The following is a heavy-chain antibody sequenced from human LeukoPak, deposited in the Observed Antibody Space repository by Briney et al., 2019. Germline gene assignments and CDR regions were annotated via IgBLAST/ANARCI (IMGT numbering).Heavy chain of an antibody. D-gene: IGHD4-11*01. Sequence: SETLSLTCTVSGGSISSYYWSWIRQPPGKGLEWIGYIYYSGSTNYNPSLKSRVTISVDTSKNQFSLKLSSVTAADTAVYYCARGLWHDYGNYYFDYWGQGTLVTVSS. CDR3: ARGLWHDYGNYYFDY. CDR1: GGSISSYY. CDR2: IYYSGST. V-gene: IGHV4-59*01. J-gene: IGHJ4*02.